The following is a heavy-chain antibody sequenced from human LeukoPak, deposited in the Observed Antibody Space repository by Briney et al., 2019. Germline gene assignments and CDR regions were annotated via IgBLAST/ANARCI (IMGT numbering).Heavy chain of an antibody. CDR2: IIPIFGTA. V-gene: IGHV1-69*05. D-gene: IGHD1-26*01. CDR3: ARFSGHLKWELVDY. Sequence: SVKVSCKASGGTFSSYAISWVRQAPGQGLEWMGRIIPIFGTANYAQKFQGRVTITTDESTSTAYMELSSLRSEDTAVYYCARFSGHLKWELVDYWGQGTLVTVSS. J-gene: IGHJ4*02. CDR1: GGTFSSYA.